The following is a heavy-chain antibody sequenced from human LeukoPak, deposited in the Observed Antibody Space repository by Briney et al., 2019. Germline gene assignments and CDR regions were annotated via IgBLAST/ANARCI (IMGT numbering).Heavy chain of an antibody. CDR3: ARGGHSSSYYMDV. Sequence: SVKVSCKASGFTFTSSAVQWVRQARGQRLEWIGWIVVGSGNTNYAQKFQERVTITRDMSTSTAYMELSSLRSEDTAVYYCARGGHSSSYYMDVWGKGTTVTVSS. CDR2: IVVGSGNT. CDR1: GFTFTSSA. D-gene: IGHD6-6*01. J-gene: IGHJ6*03. V-gene: IGHV1-58*01.